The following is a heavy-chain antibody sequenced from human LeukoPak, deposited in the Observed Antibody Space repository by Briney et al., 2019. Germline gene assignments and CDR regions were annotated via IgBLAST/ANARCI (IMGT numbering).Heavy chain of an antibody. CDR1: GGSFSGYY. CDR3: ARDTYSNYRAYYFDY. Sequence: KPSETLSLTCAVYGGSFSGYYWSWIRQPPGKGLEWIGEINHSGSTNYNPSLKSRVTISVDTSKNQFSLKLSSVTAADTVVYYCARDTYSNYRAYYFDYWGQGTLVTVSS. V-gene: IGHV4-34*01. D-gene: IGHD4-11*01. CDR2: INHSGST. J-gene: IGHJ4*02.